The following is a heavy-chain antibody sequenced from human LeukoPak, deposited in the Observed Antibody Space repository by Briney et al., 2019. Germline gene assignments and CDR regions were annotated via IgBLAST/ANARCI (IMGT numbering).Heavy chain of an antibody. V-gene: IGHV4-59*01. J-gene: IGHJ6*02. CDR2: IYYSGSI. CDR1: GGSISSYY. D-gene: IGHD6-6*01. CDR3: ARLFDSSSSYYYYYGMDV. Sequence: SETLSLTCTVSGGSISSYYWSWIRQPPGKGLEWIGYIYYSGSINYNPSLKSRATISVDTSKNQFSLKLSSVTAADTAVYYCARLFDSSSSYYYYYGMDVWGQGTTVTVSS.